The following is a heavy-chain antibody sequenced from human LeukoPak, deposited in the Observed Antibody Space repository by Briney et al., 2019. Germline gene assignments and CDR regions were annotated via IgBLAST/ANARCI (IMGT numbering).Heavy chain of an antibody. CDR2: IYPGDSDT. D-gene: IGHD3-10*01. CDR1: GYSFTSYW. J-gene: IGHJ4*02. V-gene: IGHV5-51*01. CDR3: GRVDGSGSAGYY. Sequence: GESLKISCKGPGYSFTSYWIGWVRQMPGKGLEWMGIIYPGDSDTRYSPSFQGQVTISADQSISPAYLQLSSLKASDTAMDYCGRVDGSGSAGYYWGQGTLVTVSS.